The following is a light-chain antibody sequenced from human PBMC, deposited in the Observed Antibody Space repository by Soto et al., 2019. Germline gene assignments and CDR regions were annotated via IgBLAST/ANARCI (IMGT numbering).Light chain of an antibody. CDR3: QQSYSTPPYT. V-gene: IGKV1-39*01. CDR1: QSISSY. Sequence: DIQMTQSPSSLSASVRDRVTITCRASQSISSYLNWYQQKPGKAPKLLIYAASSLQSGVPSRFSGSGSGTDFTLTISSLQPEDFATDYCQQSYSTPPYTFGQGTKLEIK. J-gene: IGKJ2*01. CDR2: AAS.